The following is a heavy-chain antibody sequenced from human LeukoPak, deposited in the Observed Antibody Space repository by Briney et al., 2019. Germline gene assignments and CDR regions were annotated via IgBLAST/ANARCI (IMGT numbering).Heavy chain of an antibody. CDR1: GFTFSSFA. D-gene: IGHD5-18*01. V-gene: IGHV3-23*01. J-gene: IGHJ4*02. Sequence: GGSLRLSCAASGFTFSSFAMSWVRQAPGKGLEWVSAISGSGGGTYFADSVMGRFTISRDNSKNTLYLQMNSLRAEDTAVYYCAKERIQLWSYYFDYWGQGTLVTVSS. CDR3: AKERIQLWSYYFDY. CDR2: ISGSGGGT.